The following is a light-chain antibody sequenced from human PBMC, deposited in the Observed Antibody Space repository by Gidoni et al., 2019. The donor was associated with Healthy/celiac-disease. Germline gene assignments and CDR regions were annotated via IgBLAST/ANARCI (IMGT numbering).Light chain of an antibody. J-gene: IGKJ4*01. Sequence: DIVLTQSPGTLSLSPGERAPLSCRASQSVSSSYLAWYPQKPGQAPRRLIYGASSRATGIPDRCSGSGSGTDFTLTISRLEPEDFAVYYCQQDGSSPPVTFGGGTKVEIK. CDR1: QSVSSSY. V-gene: IGKV3-20*01. CDR3: QQDGSSPPVT. CDR2: GAS.